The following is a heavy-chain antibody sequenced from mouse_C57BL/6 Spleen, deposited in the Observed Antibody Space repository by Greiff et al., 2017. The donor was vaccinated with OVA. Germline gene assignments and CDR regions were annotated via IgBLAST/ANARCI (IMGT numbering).Heavy chain of an antibody. V-gene: IGHV8-12*01. J-gene: IGHJ2*01. D-gene: IGHD1-1*01. CDR2: LYWDDDK. CDR1: GFSLPSSCLG. CDR3: ARSTVVPYYFDY. Sequence: QVPLHLSGPGLLPSSPSLSLSCSFSGFSLPSSCLGLCLLRPPSGLGLEWLAHLYWDDDKRYNPSLKSRLTISKDTSRNHVFLKITSVDTADTATYYCARSTVVPYYFDYWGQGTTLTVSS.